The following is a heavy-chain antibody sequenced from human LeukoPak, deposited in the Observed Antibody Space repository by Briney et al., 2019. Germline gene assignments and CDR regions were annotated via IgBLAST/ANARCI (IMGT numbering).Heavy chain of an antibody. V-gene: IGHV1-3*01. CDR3: ARVPLGYCSSTSCNTGNWFDP. D-gene: IGHD2-2*01. CDR1: GYTFVSRG. Sequence: ASVKVSCKASGYTFVSRGVHWVRQAPGQRLEWMGMINVGNGSTQYSQKFQGRVTITRDTSASTAYMELSSLRSEDTAVYYCARVPLGYCSSTSCNTGNWFDPWGQGTLVTVSS. J-gene: IGHJ5*02. CDR2: INVGNGST.